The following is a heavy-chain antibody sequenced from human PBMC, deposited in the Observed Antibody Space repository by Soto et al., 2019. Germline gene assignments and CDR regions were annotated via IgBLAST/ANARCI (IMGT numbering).Heavy chain of an antibody. Sequence: ASVKVSCKASGYTFTNYAMHWVRQAPGQRLEWMGWINPGNGNTRYSQNIQGRVTITRDTSASTAYMELSSLRSEDTAVYYCARDLGDSYGYVLHYGMDVWGQGTTVTVS. D-gene: IGHD5-18*01. CDR1: GYTFTNYA. CDR3: ARDLGDSYGYVLHYGMDV. V-gene: IGHV1-3*01. J-gene: IGHJ6*02. CDR2: INPGNGNT.